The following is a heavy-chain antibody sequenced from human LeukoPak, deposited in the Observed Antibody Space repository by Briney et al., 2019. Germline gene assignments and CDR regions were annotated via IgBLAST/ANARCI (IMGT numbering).Heavy chain of an antibody. CDR2: ISWNSGSI. D-gene: IGHD3-16*01. V-gene: IGHV3-9*03. J-gene: IGHJ4*02. CDR1: GFTFDAYA. Sequence: PGRSLRLSCAASGFTFDAYAMHWVRQAPGKGLEWVSGISWNSGSIGYADSVKGRFTISRDNAKNSLYLQMNSLRAEDMALYYCAKDLFGGARYYFDYWGQGTLVTVSS. CDR3: AKDLFGGARYYFDY.